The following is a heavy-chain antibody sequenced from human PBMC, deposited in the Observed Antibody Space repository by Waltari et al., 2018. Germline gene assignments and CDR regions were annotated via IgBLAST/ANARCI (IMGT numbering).Heavy chain of an antibody. V-gene: IGHV4-38-2*01. D-gene: IGHD2-2*03. CDR3: ARQTLGYCTSAACRRLEK. J-gene: IGHJ1*01. CDR1: GYFINTGFF. CDR2: IYHDGTT. Sequence: QVQLQESGPGLVRPSETLSLTCDVSGYFINTGFFWGWIRQPPGKGLEWIGKIYHDGTTYYNPSLKHRLMISLDTSKNQISLRLNFVDAADTAVYYCARQTLGYCTSAACRRLEKWGQGILVTVSS.